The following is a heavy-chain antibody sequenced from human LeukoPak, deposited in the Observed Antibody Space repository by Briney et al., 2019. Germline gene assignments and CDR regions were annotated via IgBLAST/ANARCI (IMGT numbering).Heavy chain of an antibody. D-gene: IGHD6-13*01. Sequence: GGSLRLSCAASGFTFSSYAMSWVRQAPGKGLEWVSAISGSGGSTYYADSVKGRFTISRDNSKNTLYLQMNSLRAEDTAVYYCAKHRGDSSSWYYFGYWGQGTLVTVSS. J-gene: IGHJ4*02. CDR2: ISGSGGST. CDR3: AKHRGDSSSWYYFGY. V-gene: IGHV3-23*01. CDR1: GFTFSSYA.